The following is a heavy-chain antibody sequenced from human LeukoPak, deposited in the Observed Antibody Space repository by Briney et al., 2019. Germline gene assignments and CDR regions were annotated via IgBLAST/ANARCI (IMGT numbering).Heavy chain of an antibody. Sequence: SETLSLTCTVSGGSISSGGYYWSWIRQHPGKGLEWIGYIYYSGSTYYNPSLKSRVTISVDTSKNQFSLKLSSVTAADTAVYYCARQQLVHFDYWGQGTLVTVSS. CDR2: IYYSGST. CDR3: ARQQLVHFDY. J-gene: IGHJ4*02. V-gene: IGHV4-31*03. CDR1: GGSISSGGYY. D-gene: IGHD6-13*01.